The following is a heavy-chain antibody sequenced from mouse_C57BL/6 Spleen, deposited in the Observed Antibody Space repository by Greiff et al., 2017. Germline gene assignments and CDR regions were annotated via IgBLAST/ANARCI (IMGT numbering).Heavy chain of an antibody. CDR3: ARDHYYDYDEGYAMDY. Sequence: EVKLVESEGGLVQPGSSMKLSCTASGFTFSDYYMAWVRQVPEKGLEWVANINYDGSSTYYLDSLKSRFIISRDNAKNILYLQMSSLKSEDTDTYYCARDHYYDYDEGYAMDYWGQGTSVTVSS. J-gene: IGHJ4*01. V-gene: IGHV5-16*01. D-gene: IGHD2-4*01. CDR1: GFTFSDYY. CDR2: INYDGSST.